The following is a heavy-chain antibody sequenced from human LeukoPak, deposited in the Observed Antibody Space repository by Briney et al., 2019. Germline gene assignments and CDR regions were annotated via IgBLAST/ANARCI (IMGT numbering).Heavy chain of an antibody. CDR3: ATHSYNEDY. D-gene: IGHD3-10*01. V-gene: IGHV3-72*01. CDR1: GFTFSDHY. CDR2: SRNKGFIYTT. Sequence: PGGSLRLSCAASGFTFSDHYIDWVRHAPGKGLELVGRSRNKGFIYTTAYAASVKGRFTISRDDSKNSVHLQMNGLKIEDTAVYYCATHSYNEDYWGQGTLVTVSS. J-gene: IGHJ4*02.